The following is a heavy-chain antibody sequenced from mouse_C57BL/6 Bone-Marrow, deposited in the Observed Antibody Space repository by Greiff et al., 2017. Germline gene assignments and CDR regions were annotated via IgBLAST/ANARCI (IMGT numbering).Heavy chain of an antibody. CDR2: IDPSDSYT. J-gene: IGHJ2*01. V-gene: IGHV1-69*01. CDR1: GYTFTSYW. CDR3: ARILLDY. Sequence: VQLQQPGAELVMPGASVKLSCKASGYTFTSYWMHWVKQRPGQGLEWIGEIDPSDSYTNYNQKFKGKSPLTVDKSSSTAYMQLSSLTSEDSAVYYCARILLDYWGQGTTLTVSS.